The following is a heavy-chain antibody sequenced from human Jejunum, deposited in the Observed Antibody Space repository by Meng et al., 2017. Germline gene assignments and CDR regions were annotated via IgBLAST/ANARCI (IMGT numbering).Heavy chain of an antibody. CDR3: ASWRYDH. CDR2: TYYRSKWYN. V-gene: IGHV6-1*01. D-gene: IGHD1-1*01. Sequence: QVHPQQSGPGLVKTSQTLSLTCAISGDSVSSNSAAWNWIRQSPSRGLEWLGRTYYRSKWYNQYAVHVRSRITINPDTSKNQFSLHLDSVTPEDTAVYYCASWRYDHWGQGTLVTVSS. CDR1: GDSVSSNSAA. J-gene: IGHJ4*02.